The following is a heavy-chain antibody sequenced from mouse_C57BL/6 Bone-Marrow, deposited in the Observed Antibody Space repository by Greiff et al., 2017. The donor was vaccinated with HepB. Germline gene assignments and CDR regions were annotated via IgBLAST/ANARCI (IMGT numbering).Heavy chain of an antibody. D-gene: IGHD1-1*01. Sequence: VQLQQSGAELVRPGASVKLSCTASGFNIKDDYMHWVKQRPEQGLEWIGWIDPENGDTEYASKFQGKATITADTSSNTAYLQLSSLTSEDTAVYYCTTYYYGSGRFDYWGQGTTLTVSS. J-gene: IGHJ2*01. CDR2: IDPENGDT. CDR1: GFNIKDDY. CDR3: TTYYYGSGRFDY. V-gene: IGHV14-4*01.